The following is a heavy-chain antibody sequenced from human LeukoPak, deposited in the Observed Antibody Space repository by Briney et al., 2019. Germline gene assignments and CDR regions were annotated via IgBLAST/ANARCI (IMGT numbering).Heavy chain of an antibody. CDR3: ARHNEGSGWYEDAFDI. V-gene: IGHV4-39*01. CDR2: IYYSGST. CDR1: GGSISSYY. J-gene: IGHJ3*02. Sequence: ETLSLTCTVSGGSISSYYWGWIRQPPGKGLEWIGSIYYSGSTYYNPSLKSRVTISVDTSKNQFSLKLSSVTAADTAVYYCARHNEGSGWYEDAFDIWGQGTMVTVSS. D-gene: IGHD6-19*01.